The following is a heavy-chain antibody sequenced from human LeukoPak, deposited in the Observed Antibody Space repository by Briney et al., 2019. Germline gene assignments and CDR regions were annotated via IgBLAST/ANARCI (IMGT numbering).Heavy chain of an antibody. CDR3: ARDRLQLQS. CDR2: IYYSGST. J-gene: IGHJ5*02. Sequence: PSETLSLTCTVSGGSISSSSYYWGWIRQPPGKGLEWIGSIYYSGSTYDNPSLKSRVTISVDTSKSQFSLKLSSVTAADTAVYYCARDRLQLQSWGQGTLVTVSS. D-gene: IGHD1-1*01. V-gene: IGHV4-39*07. CDR1: GGSISSSSYY.